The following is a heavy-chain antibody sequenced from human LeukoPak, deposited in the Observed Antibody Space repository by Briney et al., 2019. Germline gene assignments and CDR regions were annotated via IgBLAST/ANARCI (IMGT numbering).Heavy chain of an antibody. D-gene: IGHD6-25*01. CDR3: ARGSGYINFDY. Sequence: PSETLCLTCTVSGGSVTTYYWSWIWQPAGKGLEWIGRIYASGTINYNPSLKSRVSISMDTSKNQFSLKLTSVTAADTAVYYCARGSGYINFDYWGQGTLVTVSS. J-gene: IGHJ4*02. V-gene: IGHV4-4*07. CDR1: GGSVTTYY. CDR2: IYASGTI.